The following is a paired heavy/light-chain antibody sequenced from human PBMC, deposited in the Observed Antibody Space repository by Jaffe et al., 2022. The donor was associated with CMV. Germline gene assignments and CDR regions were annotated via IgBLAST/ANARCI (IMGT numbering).Light chain of an antibody. CDR1: QGINND. Sequence: DIQLTQAPLFLSASVGDRVTITCRASQGINNDLAWYQQIAGKAPKLLIYATSTLQGGVPSSFSGSGSGTEFTLTISSLQPDDFATYYCQQLNTYPLTFGQGTKVEIK. J-gene: IGKJ1*01. V-gene: IGKV1-9*01. CDR2: ATS. CDR3: QQLNTYPLT.
Heavy chain of an antibody. CDR1: GFTLSKFG. J-gene: IGHJ6*02. V-gene: IGHV3-33*01. Sequence: QVQLVESGGGVVQPGKSLRLSCVASGFTLSKFGLHWVRQAPGKGLEWVAVIWSDGSNEFYADSAKGRFTISRDSSKNMLNLQMTSLRVEDTGVYYCARDGGVGKKPFSLVRYSYGLDVWGQGTTVTVAS. CDR3: ARDGGVGKKPFSLVRYSYGLDV. CDR2: IWSDGSNE. D-gene: IGHD2-8*02.